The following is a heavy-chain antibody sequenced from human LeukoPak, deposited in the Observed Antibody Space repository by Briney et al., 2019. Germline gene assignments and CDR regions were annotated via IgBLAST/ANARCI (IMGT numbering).Heavy chain of an antibody. Sequence: PSETLSLTCTVSGGSISSYYWSWIRQPPGKGLEWIAYISDIGSINYNPSLKSRITISLDTSKNQFSLKLSSVTAADTAVYYCAGHHPRNTVDFWGQGTLVTVSS. CDR3: AGHHPRNTVDF. CDR2: ISDIGSI. D-gene: IGHD2/OR15-2a*01. CDR1: GGSISSYY. J-gene: IGHJ4*02. V-gene: IGHV4-59*08.